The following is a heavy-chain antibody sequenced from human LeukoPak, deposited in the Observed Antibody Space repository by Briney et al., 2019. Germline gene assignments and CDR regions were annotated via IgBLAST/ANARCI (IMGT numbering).Heavy chain of an antibody. CDR3: ARDLTHVVVIATPGY. D-gene: IGHD2-21*01. CDR1: GFTFSSYS. CDR2: ISSSSSYI. V-gene: IGHV3-21*01. Sequence: PGGSLRLSCAASGFTFSSYSMNRVRQAPGKGLEWVSSISSSSSYIYYADSVKGRFTISRDNAKNSLYLQMNSLRAEDTAVYYCARDLTHVVVIATPGYWGQGTLVTVSS. J-gene: IGHJ4*02.